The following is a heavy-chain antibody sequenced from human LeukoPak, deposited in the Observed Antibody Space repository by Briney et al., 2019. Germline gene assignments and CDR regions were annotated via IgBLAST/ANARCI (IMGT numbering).Heavy chain of an antibody. J-gene: IGHJ4*02. CDR3: ARDFDYYFDY. D-gene: IGHD3-3*01. CDR2: IIPILGIA. Sequence: SVKVSCKASGYTFTSYDINWVRQATGQGLEWMGRIIPILGIANYAQKFQGRVTVTADKSASTAYMELSSLRSEDTAVYYCARDFDYYFDYWGQGTLVTVSS. V-gene: IGHV1-69*04. CDR1: GYTFTSYD.